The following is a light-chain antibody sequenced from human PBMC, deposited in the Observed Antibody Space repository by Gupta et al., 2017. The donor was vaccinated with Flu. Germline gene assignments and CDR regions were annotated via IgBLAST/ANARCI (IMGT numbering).Light chain of an antibody. J-gene: IGLJ3*02. CDR3: TSCTTSTTFV. CDR1: SNDVGLYDY. Sequence: QSALTQPASVSGSPGQSITISCTGSSNDVGLYDYVSWYQQYPGKAPKLMIYEVTNRPAGISSRFSASKSGNTASLTSSGLQSEDEHYYYCTSCTTSTTFVFGGGTKMTVL. V-gene: IGLV2-14*01. CDR2: EVT.